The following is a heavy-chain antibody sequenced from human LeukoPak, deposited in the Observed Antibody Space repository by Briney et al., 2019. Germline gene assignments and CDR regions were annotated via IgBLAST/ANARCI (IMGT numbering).Heavy chain of an antibody. J-gene: IGHJ3*02. D-gene: IGHD2/OR15-2a*01. V-gene: IGHV3-13*01. CDR1: GFIFSSYD. CDR3: AKDGRTTSFYGAFDI. CDR2: IGTADDT. Sequence: GGSLRLSCVASGFIFSSYDMHWVRQATGKGLEWVSAIGTADDTYYPGSVKGRFTISRENAKNSLYLQMNSLRAGDTAVYYCAKDGRTTSFYGAFDIWGQGTMVTVSS.